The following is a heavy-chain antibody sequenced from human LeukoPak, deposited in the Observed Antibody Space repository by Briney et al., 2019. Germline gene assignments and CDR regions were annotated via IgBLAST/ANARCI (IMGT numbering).Heavy chain of an antibody. D-gene: IGHD6-19*01. CDR3: ARGSSGSFDY. V-gene: IGHV6-1*01. Sequence: SQTLSLACDISGDSVSGNIVAWNWIRQPPSRGLEWVGRTNYRSKWYNDYAVSVRGRITINPDTSKHRFSLQLDSVTPEDTAVYYCARGSSGSFDYWGQGTLVTVSS. CDR2: TNYRSKWYN. J-gene: IGHJ4*02. CDR1: GDSVSGNIVA.